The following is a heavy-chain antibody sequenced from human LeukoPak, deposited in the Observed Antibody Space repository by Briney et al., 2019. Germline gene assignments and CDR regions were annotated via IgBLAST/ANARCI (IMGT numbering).Heavy chain of an antibody. Sequence: GASVKVSCKASGYTFTSYGISWVGQAPGQGLEGMGWISAYNGNTNYAQKLQGRVTMTTDTSKSTDYMELRSLRSEDKAVYYCAGASPGYSDGWFDYWGQGTLVTVSS. D-gene: IGHD5-18*01. V-gene: IGHV1-18*04. J-gene: IGHJ4*02. CDR1: GYTFTSYG. CDR2: ISAYNGNT. CDR3: AGASPGYSDGWFDY.